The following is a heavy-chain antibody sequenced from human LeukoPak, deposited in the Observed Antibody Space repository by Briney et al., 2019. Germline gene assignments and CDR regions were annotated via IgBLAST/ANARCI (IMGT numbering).Heavy chain of an antibody. Sequence: SETLSLTCTVSGGSVSSSRHYWTWVRQAPGRGLEWIGYIYHGSATYNPSLKSRVTISLDTSKNQFSLKLSSVTAADTAVYYCAGRNYYDSSGYYGGGDYFDYWGQGTLVTVSS. J-gene: IGHJ4*02. V-gene: IGHV4-61*01. CDR1: GGSVSSSRHY. D-gene: IGHD3-22*01. CDR3: AGRNYYDSSGYYGGGDYFDY. CDR2: IYHGSA.